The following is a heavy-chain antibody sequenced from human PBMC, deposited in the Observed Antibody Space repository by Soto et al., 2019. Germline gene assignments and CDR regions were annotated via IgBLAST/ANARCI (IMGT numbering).Heavy chain of an antibody. D-gene: IGHD1-26*01. V-gene: IGHV3-7*04. CDR2: TNQDGSEK. CDR1: GFSFRSDW. CDR3: SGGVGDAI. Sequence: EDQLVESGGGLVQPGGSLRLTCAVSGFSFRSDWMNWVRQAPGKGLEWVAHTNQDGSEKYYLDSVKGRFTIFRANAKTSLYLQMNSLRAEDTAVYYCSGGVGDAIWGQGTLVTVSS. J-gene: IGHJ4*02.